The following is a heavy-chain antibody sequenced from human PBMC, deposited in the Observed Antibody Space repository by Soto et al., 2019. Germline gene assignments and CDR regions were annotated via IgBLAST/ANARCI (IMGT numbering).Heavy chain of an antibody. CDR1: GYTSTAYP. CDR3: ARKDYYGAGIYYFDH. V-gene: IGHV1-3*01. D-gene: IGHD3-10*01. J-gene: IGHJ4*02. Sequence: QVQLVQSGAEVKKPGASVKVSCKASGYTSTAYPMHWVRQAPGQRLEWMGWINVANGDTGYSQKFQGRVTVTRDTSASTVHMELSSLTSEDTAVYYCARKDYYGAGIYYFDHWGQGTLVTVSS. CDR2: INVANGDT.